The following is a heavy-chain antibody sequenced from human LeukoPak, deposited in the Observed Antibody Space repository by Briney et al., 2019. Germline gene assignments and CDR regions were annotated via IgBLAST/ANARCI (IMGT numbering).Heavy chain of an antibody. Sequence: GGSLRLSCGASGFTFSIYEMNWVPQAPGKGLEWVSYTIQSGSTVYYADSVKGRFTISRDNAKNSLYLQMNSLRVEDTAVYYCARERQSCGGDCSDYWGQGTLVTVSS. J-gene: IGHJ4*02. D-gene: IGHD2-21*01. V-gene: IGHV3-48*03. CDR3: ARERQSCGGDCSDY. CDR1: GFTFSIYE. CDR2: TIQSGSTV.